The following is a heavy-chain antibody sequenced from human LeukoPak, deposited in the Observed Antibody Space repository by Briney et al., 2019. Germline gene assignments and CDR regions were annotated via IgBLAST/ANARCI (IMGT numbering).Heavy chain of an antibody. CDR3: ARGPNHYYYMDA. J-gene: IGHJ6*03. CDR1: GYSFTGYY. CDR2: INPGGGVT. D-gene: IGHD2-8*01. Sequence: ASVKVSCKASGYSFTGYYLHWVRQAPGQGLEWMGWINPGGGVTKSAQRFQGRVTMTTDKSINTVYMELSRLTSDDTAVYFCARGPNHYYYMDAWGTGTTVTVSS. V-gene: IGHV1-2*02.